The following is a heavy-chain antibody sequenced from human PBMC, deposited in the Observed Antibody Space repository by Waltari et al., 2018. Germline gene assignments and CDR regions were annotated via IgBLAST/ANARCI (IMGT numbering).Heavy chain of an antibody. V-gene: IGHV3-21*03. J-gene: IGHJ4*02. CDR2: TTNSNTYI. Sequence: EVQLVESGGGLVKPGGSVRLSCAASGFTISSFGMSWVRQAPGKGLEWVSSTTNSNTYIYYADSVKGRFTVSIDNAKNSLYLQMNSLRADDTAVYFCARALTTPNDYWGQGTLVTVSS. CDR1: GFTISSFG. D-gene: IGHD4-17*01. CDR3: ARALTTPNDY.